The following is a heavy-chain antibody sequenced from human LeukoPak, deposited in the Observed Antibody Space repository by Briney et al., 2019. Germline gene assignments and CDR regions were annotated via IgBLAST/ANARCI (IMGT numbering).Heavy chain of an antibody. CDR3: ARGARILGIWFGELLPPIHYFDY. V-gene: IGHV4-39*07. CDR1: GVSISSSSYY. Sequence: PSETLSLTCTVSGVSISSSSYYWGWIRQPPGKGLEWIGSIYYSGSTYYNPSLKSRVTISVDTSKNQFSLKLSSVAAADTAVYYCARGARILGIWFGELLPPIHYFDYWGQGTLVTVSS. J-gene: IGHJ4*02. D-gene: IGHD3-10*01. CDR2: IYYSGST.